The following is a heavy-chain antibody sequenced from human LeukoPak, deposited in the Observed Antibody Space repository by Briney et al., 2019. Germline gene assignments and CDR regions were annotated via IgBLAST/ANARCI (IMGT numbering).Heavy chain of an antibody. V-gene: IGHV1-18*01. CDR1: GYTFSSYG. Sequence: ASVKVSCKASGYTFSSYGITWVRQAPGQGLEWMGWICAYNGNTNYAQKLQGRVTMTTDTSTSTAYMELRSLRSDDTAVYYCARRSAQVAAAGLDNWFDPWGQGTLVTVSS. CDR2: ICAYNGNT. CDR3: ARRSAQVAAAGLDNWFDP. J-gene: IGHJ5*02. D-gene: IGHD6-13*01.